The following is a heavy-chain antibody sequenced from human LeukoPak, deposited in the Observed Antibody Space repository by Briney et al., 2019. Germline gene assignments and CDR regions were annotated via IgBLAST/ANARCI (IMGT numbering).Heavy chain of an antibody. J-gene: IGHJ4*02. CDR1: GGSISSNYY. V-gene: IGHV4-39*07. D-gene: IGHD5-18*01. Sequence: SETLSLTCTVSGGSISSNYYWGWIRQPPGKGLEWIGNIYYSGSTYYSPSLKSRVTISIDTSKNQFSLKLTSVTAADTAVYYCSRGVTDTNWGQGTLVTVSS. CDR3: SRGVTDTN. CDR2: IYYSGST.